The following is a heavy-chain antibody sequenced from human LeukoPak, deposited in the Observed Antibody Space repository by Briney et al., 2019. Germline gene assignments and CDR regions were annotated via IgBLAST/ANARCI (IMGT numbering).Heavy chain of an antibody. D-gene: IGHD1-7*01. CDR3: ARGSVWNYPYDY. J-gene: IGHJ4*02. V-gene: IGHV4-34*01. CDR2: INHSGST. Sequence: KPSETLSLTCAVYGGSFSGYYWSWIRQPPGKGLEWIGEINHSGSTNYNPSLKSRVTISVDTSKNQFSLKLSSVTAADTAVYYCARGSVWNYPYDYWGQGTLVTVSS. CDR1: GGSFSGYY.